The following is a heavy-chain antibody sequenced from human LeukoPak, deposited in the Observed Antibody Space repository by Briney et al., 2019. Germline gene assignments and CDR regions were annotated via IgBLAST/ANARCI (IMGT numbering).Heavy chain of an antibody. J-gene: IGHJ6*02. D-gene: IGHD5-18*01. Sequence: GGSLRLSCAASGFTFSSYAMHWVRQAPGKGLEWVANIKQDGSEKYYVDSVKGRFTISRDNAKNSLYLQMNSLRAEDTAVYYCARDAGYSYEYSYYYYGMDVWGQGTTVTVSS. CDR1: GFTFSSYA. CDR2: IKQDGSEK. V-gene: IGHV3-7*01. CDR3: ARDAGYSYEYSYYYYGMDV.